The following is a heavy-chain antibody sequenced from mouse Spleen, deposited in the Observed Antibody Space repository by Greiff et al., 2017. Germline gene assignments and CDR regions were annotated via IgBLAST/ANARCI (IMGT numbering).Heavy chain of an antibody. J-gene: IGHJ2*01. V-gene: IGHV1-50*01. CDR1: GYTFTSYW. CDR3: ERGGRVVPFDC. D-gene: IGHD1-1*01. CDR2: IDPSDSYT. Sequence: QVQLQQPGAELVKPGASVKLSCKASGYTFTSYWMQWVKQRPGQGLEWIGEIDPSDSYTNYNQKFKGKATLTVDTSSSTAYMQLSSLTSEDSAVYYGERGGRVVPFDCGGKGTTLTVSS.